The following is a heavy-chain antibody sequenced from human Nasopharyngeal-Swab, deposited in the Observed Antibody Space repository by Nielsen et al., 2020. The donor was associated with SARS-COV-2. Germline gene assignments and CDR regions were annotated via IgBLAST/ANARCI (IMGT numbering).Heavy chain of an antibody. V-gene: IGHV3-9*01. CDR2: ISWNSGSI. D-gene: IGHD3-9*01. Sequence: SLKISCAASGFTFDDYAMHWVRQAPGKGLEWVSGISWNSGSIGYADSVKGRFTTSRDNAKNSLYLQMNSLRAEGTALYYCAKALLPDYDILTGYYLGGYYYGMDVWGQGTTVTVSS. CDR1: GFTFDDYA. CDR3: AKALLPDYDILTGYYLGGYYYGMDV. J-gene: IGHJ6*02.